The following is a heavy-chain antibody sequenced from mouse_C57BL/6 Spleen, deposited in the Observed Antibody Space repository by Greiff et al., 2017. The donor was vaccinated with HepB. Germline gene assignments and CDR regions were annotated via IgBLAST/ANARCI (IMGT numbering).Heavy chain of an antibody. CDR1: GFTFSSYA. J-gene: IGHJ4*01. V-gene: IGHV5-4*01. Sequence: EVKLMESGGGLVKPGGSLKLSCAASGFTFSSYAMSWVRQTPEKRLEWVATISDGGSYTYYPDNVKGRFTISRDNAKNNLYLQMSHLKSEDTAMYYCARDGTTVVRRDAMDYWGQGTSVTVSS. D-gene: IGHD1-1*01. CDR2: ISDGGSYT. CDR3: ARDGTTVVRRDAMDY.